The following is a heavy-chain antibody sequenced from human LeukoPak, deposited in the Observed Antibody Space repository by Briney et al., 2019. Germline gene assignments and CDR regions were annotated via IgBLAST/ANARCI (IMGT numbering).Heavy chain of an antibody. CDR2: ISYDGSNK. D-gene: IGHD3-22*01. CDR3: AKGSGYNFDY. V-gene: IGHV3-30*18. Sequence: GRSLRLSCAASGFTFSSYGMHWVRQAPGKGLEWVAVISYDGSNKYYVDSVKGRFTISRDNSKNTLYLQMNSLRAEDTAVYYCAKGSGYNFDYWGQGTLVTVSS. CDR1: GFTFSSYG. J-gene: IGHJ4*02.